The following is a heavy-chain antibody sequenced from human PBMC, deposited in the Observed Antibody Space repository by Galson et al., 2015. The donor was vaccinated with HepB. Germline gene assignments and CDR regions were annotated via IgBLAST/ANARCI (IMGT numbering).Heavy chain of an antibody. CDR3: ASQAYAPSFED. J-gene: IGHJ1*01. V-gene: IGHV3-23*01. D-gene: IGHD2-15*01. CDR2: ISANSGEI. Sequence: SLRLSCAASGSTFSNYAMAWVRQAPGKGLEWVSTISANSGEINFVDSVKGRFTISRDNSKNKLYLQMNSMRAEHTAVYFCASQAYAPSFEDWGQGTLVTGSS. CDR1: GSTFSNYA.